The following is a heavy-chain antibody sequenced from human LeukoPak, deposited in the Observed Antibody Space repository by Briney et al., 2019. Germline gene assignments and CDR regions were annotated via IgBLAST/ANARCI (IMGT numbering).Heavy chain of an antibody. J-gene: IGHJ4*02. CDR1: GFTLGNYW. Sequence: PGGSLRLSCAASGFTLGNYWMHWVRQAPGKGLVWVSRGDGDGSHSTYADSVKGRFTISRNNAKNTLYLQMNRLTGEDTAVYYCAYSDHFDTWGQGTLVTVSS. D-gene: IGHD4-17*01. CDR2: GDGDGSHS. CDR3: AYSDHFDT. V-gene: IGHV3-74*03.